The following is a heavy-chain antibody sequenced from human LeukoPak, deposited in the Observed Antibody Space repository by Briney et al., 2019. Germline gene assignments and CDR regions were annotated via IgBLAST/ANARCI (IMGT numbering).Heavy chain of an antibody. CDR1: GGSISSSSYY. D-gene: IGHD6-6*01. J-gene: IGHJ4*02. Sequence: PSETLSLTCTVSGGSISSSSYYWGWIRQPPGKGLEWIGSIYYSGSTYYNPSLKSRVTISVDTSKNQFSLKLSSVTAADTAVYYCARIGARGVTTGFDYWGQGTLVTVSS. CDR2: IYYSGST. CDR3: ARIGARGVTTGFDY. V-gene: IGHV4-39*01.